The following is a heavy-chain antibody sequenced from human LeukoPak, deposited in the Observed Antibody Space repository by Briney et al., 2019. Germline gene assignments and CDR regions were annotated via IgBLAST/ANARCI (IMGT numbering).Heavy chain of an antibody. J-gene: IGHJ4*02. CDR1: GFTFSSYA. CDR2: ISGSGGST. Sequence: GGSLRLSCAASGFTFSSYAMSWVRQAPGKGLEWVSAISGSGGSTYYADSVKGRFTISRDNSKNTLYLQMNSLRAEDTAVYYGANRPLDTAMGVPDFDYGGQGTLVTVSS. D-gene: IGHD5-18*01. V-gene: IGHV3-23*01. CDR3: ANRPLDTAMGVPDFDY.